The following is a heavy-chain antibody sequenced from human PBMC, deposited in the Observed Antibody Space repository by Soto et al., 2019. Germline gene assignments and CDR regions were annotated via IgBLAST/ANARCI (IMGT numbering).Heavy chain of an antibody. Sequence: QVQLVQSGAEVKKPGASVKVSCKASGYTFTSYGISWVRQAPGQGLEWMGWISAYNGNTNYAQKLQGRVTMTTDTPTSTAYMELRSLRSDDTAVYYCARLGPYSSWGYYYYGMDVWGQGTTVTVSS. V-gene: IGHV1-18*01. CDR3: ARLGPYSSWGYYYYGMDV. CDR2: ISAYNGNT. D-gene: IGHD6-13*01. CDR1: GYTFTSYG. J-gene: IGHJ6*02.